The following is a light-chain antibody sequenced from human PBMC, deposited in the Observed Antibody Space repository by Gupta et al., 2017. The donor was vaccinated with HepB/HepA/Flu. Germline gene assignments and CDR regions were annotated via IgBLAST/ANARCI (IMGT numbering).Light chain of an antibody. V-gene: IGKV3-20*01. J-gene: IGKJ2*01. CDR1: QSVSSNY. CDR3: QQYGSSRTT. Sequence: GERATLFCRASQSVSSNYFAWYQQKPGQAPRLLIYSTSSRATGIPDRFSGSGSGTDFTLTISRLEPEDFAVYYCQQYGSSRTTFGQGTKLEIK. CDR2: STS.